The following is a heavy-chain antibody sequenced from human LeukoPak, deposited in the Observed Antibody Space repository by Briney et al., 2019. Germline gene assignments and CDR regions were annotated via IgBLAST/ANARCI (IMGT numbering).Heavy chain of an antibody. CDR2: ISSSSSRR. CDR3: ALGYDILTGRFDY. D-gene: IGHD3-9*01. V-gene: IGHV3-21*01. CDR1: GFTFSSYS. Sequence: GGSLRLSCAASGFTFSSYSMNWVRQAPGKGLEWVASISSSSSRRYYADSVKGRFTISRDNAKNSLYLQMNSLRAEDTAVYYCALGYDILTGRFDYWGQGTLVTVSS. J-gene: IGHJ4*02.